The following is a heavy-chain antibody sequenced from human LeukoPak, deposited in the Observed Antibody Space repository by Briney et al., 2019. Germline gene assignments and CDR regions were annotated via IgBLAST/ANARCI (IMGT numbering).Heavy chain of an antibody. D-gene: IGHD3-3*01. J-gene: IGHJ3*02. CDR3: ATYYDFWSGYYTWRGRAFDI. V-gene: IGHV3-21*01. CDR1: GFTFSSYS. CDR2: ISSSSSYI. Sequence: GGSLRLSCAASGFTFSSYSMNWVRQAPGKGLEWVSSISSSSSYIYYADSVKGRFTISRDNAKNSLYLQMNSLRAEDTAVYYCATYYDFWSGYYTWRGRAFDIWGQGTMVTVSS.